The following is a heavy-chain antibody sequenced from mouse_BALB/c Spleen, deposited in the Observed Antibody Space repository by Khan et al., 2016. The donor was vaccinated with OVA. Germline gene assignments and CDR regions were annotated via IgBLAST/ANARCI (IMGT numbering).Heavy chain of an antibody. D-gene: IGHD2-4*01. CDR3: DRAYYEYDGYYAMDY. Sequence: QVQLKQSGPGLVAPSQSLSITCTVSGFSLTRYNIHWVRQPPGKGLEWLGMIWGGGGTDYNSTLKSRLSISKDNSKSKVFLKMNSLQTDDTAMYXCDRAYYEYDGYYAMDYWGQGTSVTVSS. J-gene: IGHJ4*01. CDR2: IWGGGGT. V-gene: IGHV2-6-4*01. CDR1: GFSLTRYN.